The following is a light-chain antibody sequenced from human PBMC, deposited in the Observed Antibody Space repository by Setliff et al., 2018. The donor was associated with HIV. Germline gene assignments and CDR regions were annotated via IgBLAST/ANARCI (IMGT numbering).Light chain of an antibody. CDR3: CSYAGNSYV. J-gene: IGLJ1*01. V-gene: IGLV2-11*01. Sequence: QSALAQPHSVSGSPGQPVTISCTGSSSDVGGYNYVSWYQQHPDKAPKLMIYDVSKRPSGVPDRFSGSKSGNTASLTISGLQAEDEADYHCCSYAGNSYVFGTGTKVTVL. CDR1: SSDVGGYNY. CDR2: DVS.